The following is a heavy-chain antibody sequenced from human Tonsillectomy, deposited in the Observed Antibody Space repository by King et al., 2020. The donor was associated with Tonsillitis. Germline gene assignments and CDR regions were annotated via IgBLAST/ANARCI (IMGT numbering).Heavy chain of an antibody. Sequence: VQLVESGAEVKKPGDSVKVSCKASGYTFTDYYVHWVRQAPGQGLEWMGWINPNSGGTNYAQKFQGRVTMTRDTSITTASMELSRLRSDDTAVYYCATEGLAFDYWGQGTLVTVSS. CDR1: GYTFTDYY. CDR2: INPNSGGT. CDR3: ATEGLAFDY. V-gene: IGHV1-2*02. J-gene: IGHJ4*02.